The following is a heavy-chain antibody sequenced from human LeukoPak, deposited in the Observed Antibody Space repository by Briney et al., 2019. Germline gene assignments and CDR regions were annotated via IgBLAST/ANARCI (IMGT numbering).Heavy chain of an antibody. Sequence: GGSLRLSCAASGFTFSSYAMHWVRQAPGKGLEWVAVISYDGSNKYYADSVKGRFTTSRDNSKNTLYLQMNSLRAEDTAVYYCAREGRVRWYDYWGQGTLVTVSS. CDR2: ISYDGSNK. CDR3: AREGRVRWYDY. V-gene: IGHV3-30-3*01. D-gene: IGHD4-23*01. CDR1: GFTFSSYA. J-gene: IGHJ4*02.